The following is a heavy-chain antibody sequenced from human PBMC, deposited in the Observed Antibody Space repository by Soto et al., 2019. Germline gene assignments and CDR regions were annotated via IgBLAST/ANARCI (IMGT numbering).Heavy chain of an antibody. CDR2: ISSNGGGT. CDR3: ARQYYYYYMDV. V-gene: IGHV3-64*01. Sequence: GGSLRLSCAASGFTFSSYTMHWVRQAPGKGLECVSAISSNGGGTFYANSVKGRFTISRDNSKNMLFLQMGSLRAEDMAVYYCARQYYYYYMDVWGKGTTVTVSS. J-gene: IGHJ6*03. CDR1: GFTFSSYT.